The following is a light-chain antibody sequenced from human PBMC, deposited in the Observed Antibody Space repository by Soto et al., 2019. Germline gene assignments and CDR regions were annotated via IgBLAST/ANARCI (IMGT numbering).Light chain of an antibody. CDR1: QSISSW. CDR2: NAS. CDR3: QQHNSFSIT. J-gene: IGKJ5*01. Sequence: EIQMTQSPSALSGSIGDRVTITCRASQSISSWLAWYQLKPGKAPKLLIYNASSLKSGVPSRFSGSGAGTEFTLTINSLQADDFATYYCQQHNSFSITFGQGTRLEIK. V-gene: IGKV1-5*03.